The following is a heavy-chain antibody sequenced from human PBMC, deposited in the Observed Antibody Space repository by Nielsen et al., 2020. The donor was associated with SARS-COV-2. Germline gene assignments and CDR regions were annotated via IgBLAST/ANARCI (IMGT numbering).Heavy chain of an antibody. CDR2: IYSGGST. CDR3: ARDRSYYDFSAGGVDV. V-gene: IGHV3-66*01. J-gene: IGHJ6*04. D-gene: IGHD3-3*01. Sequence: GESLKISCAASGFTVSSNYMSWVRQAPGKGLEWVSVIYSGGSTYYADSVKGRFTISRDNSKNTLYLQMNSLRAEDTAVYYCARDRSYYDFSAGGVDVWGKGTTVTVSS. CDR1: GFTVSSNY.